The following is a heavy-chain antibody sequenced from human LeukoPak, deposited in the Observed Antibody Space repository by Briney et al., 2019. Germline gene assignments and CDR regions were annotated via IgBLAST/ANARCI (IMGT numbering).Heavy chain of an antibody. Sequence: ASVKVSCKASGYSFSRYDINWVRQATGQGLEWMGWMNPNSGNTGYAQKFQGRVTITRNTSISTAYMELSSLRSEDTAVYYCARSYYYDSSHYYYYMDVWGKGTTVTVSS. CDR3: ARSYYYDSSHYYYYMDV. CDR2: MNPNSGNT. V-gene: IGHV1-8*03. CDR1: GYSFSRYD. D-gene: IGHD3-22*01. J-gene: IGHJ6*03.